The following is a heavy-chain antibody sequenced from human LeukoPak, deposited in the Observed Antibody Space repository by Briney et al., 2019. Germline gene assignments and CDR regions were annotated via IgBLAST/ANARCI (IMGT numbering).Heavy chain of an antibody. V-gene: IGHV4-38-2*01. CDR3: ARVLVSVGVPAANWFDP. CDR1: GYSISSGYY. D-gene: IGHD2-2*01. J-gene: IGHJ5*02. Sequence: SETLSLTCAVSGYSISSGYYWGWSRQPPGKGVEWIGSIYHSGSTYYNPSLKRRVTISVDTSKNQFSLKLISVTAADTAVYYGARVLVSVGVPAANWFDPWGQGTLVTVSS. CDR2: IYHSGST.